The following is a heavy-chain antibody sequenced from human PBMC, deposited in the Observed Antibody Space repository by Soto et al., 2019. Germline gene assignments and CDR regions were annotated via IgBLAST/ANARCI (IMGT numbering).Heavy chain of an antibody. CDR3: ARDNSMVRGARGFDP. CDR2: IIPILGIA. D-gene: IGHD3-10*01. CDR1: GGTFSSYT. J-gene: IGHJ5*02. V-gene: IGHV1-69*08. Sequence: QVQLVQSGAEVKKPGSSVKVSCKASGGTFSSYTISWVRQAPGQGLEWMGRIIPILGIANYAQKFQGRVTITADKSTSTAYMELSSLRSEDTAVYYCARDNSMVRGARGFDPWGQVTLVTVSS.